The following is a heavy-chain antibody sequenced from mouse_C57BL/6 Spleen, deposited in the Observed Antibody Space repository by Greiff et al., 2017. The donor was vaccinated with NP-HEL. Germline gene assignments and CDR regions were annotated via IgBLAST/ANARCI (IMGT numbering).Heavy chain of an antibody. CDR2: IHPSDSDT. J-gene: IGHJ3*01. CDR3: AMPYYGSSQAWFAY. CDR1: GYTFTSYW. D-gene: IGHD1-1*01. V-gene: IGHV1-74*01. Sequence: VKLQQPGAELVKPGASVKVSCKASGYTFTSYWMHWVKQRPGQGLEWIGRIHPSDSDTNYNQKFKGKATLTVDKSSSTAYMQLSSLTSEDSAVYYCAMPYYGSSQAWFAYWGQGTLVTVSA.